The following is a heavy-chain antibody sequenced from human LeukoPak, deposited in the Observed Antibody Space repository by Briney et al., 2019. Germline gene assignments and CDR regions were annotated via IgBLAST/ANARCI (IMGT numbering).Heavy chain of an antibody. V-gene: IGHV4-59*01. CDR2: IYYSGTT. Sequence: PSETLSLTCTVSGGSISSYYWSWIRQPPGKGLEWIGYIYYSGTTNYNPSLKSRVTISVDTSKNQFSLKVSSVTAADTAVYYCARGGELPMDVWGTGTTVTVSS. D-gene: IGHD1-26*01. CDR1: GGSISSYY. J-gene: IGHJ6*03. CDR3: ARGGELPMDV.